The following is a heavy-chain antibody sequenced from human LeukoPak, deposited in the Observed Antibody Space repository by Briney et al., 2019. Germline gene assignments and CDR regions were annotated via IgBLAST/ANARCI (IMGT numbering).Heavy chain of an antibody. D-gene: IGHD3-9*01. CDR3: TRDLMDYDVSTGLHHYYMDV. Sequence: PGGSLRLSCAASGFTFSTYWMSWVRQAPGKGLEWVANIRKDGSDIHYVDSVKGRFTISGDNAKNSLYLEMSSLRGEDTALYYCTRDLMDYDVSTGLHHYYMDVWGQGTMVTVSS. V-gene: IGHV3-7*01. J-gene: IGHJ6*02. CDR1: GFTFSTYW. CDR2: IRKDGSDI.